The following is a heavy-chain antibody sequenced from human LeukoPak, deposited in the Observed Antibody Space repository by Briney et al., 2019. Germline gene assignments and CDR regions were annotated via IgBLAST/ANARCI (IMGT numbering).Heavy chain of an antibody. CDR3: ARLMWELPPHYYCIDV. Sequence: GGTLRLSCAASGFTFSSYGMSWVRQAPGKGLEWVSAISGSGGSTYYADSVKGRFTISRDNAKNSLYLQMNSLRAEDTAVYYCARLMWELPPHYYCIDVWGKGTTVTISS. V-gene: IGHV3-23*01. CDR2: ISGSGGST. CDR1: GFTFSSYG. J-gene: IGHJ6*03. D-gene: IGHD1-26*01.